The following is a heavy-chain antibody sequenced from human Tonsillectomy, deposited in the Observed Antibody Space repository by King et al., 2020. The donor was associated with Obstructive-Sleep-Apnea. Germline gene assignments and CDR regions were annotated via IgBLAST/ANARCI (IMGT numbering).Heavy chain of an antibody. CDR3: ARRESGYHNKFDY. CDR1: GDSFTTYW. J-gene: IGHJ4*02. CDR2: IYPGDSYT. D-gene: IGHD5-18*01. V-gene: IGHV5-51*01. Sequence: QLVQSGAEVKKPGESLKISCKGSGDSFTTYWIGWVRQVPGKGLEWMVIIYPGDSYTRYSPSLQGQVTISADKSISTAYLQWSSLKASDTAMYYCARRESGYHNKFDYWGQGTLVTVSS.